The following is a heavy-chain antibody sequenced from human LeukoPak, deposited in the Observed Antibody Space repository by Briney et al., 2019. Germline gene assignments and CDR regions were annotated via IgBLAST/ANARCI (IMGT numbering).Heavy chain of an antibody. D-gene: IGHD5-24*01. CDR3: ARDSVEMATID. J-gene: IGHJ3*01. CDR2: ISSSSSYI. CDR1: GFTFSSYS. Sequence: GGSLRLSCAASGFTFSSYSMNWVRQAPGKGLGWVSSISSSSSYIYYADSVKGRFTISRDNAKNSLYLQMNSLRAEDTAVYYCARDSVEMATIDWGQGTMVTVSS. V-gene: IGHV3-21*01.